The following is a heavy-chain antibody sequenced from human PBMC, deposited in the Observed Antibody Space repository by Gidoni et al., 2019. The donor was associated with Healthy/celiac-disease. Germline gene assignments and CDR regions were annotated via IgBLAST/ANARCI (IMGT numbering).Heavy chain of an antibody. CDR3: AKASRANIAADSGISYYYYGMDV. Sequence: EVQLLESGGGLVQPGGSLRLSCAASGFTFSSYAMRWVRQAPGKGLEWVSAISGSGGSTYYADSVKGRFTISRDNSKNTLYLQMNSLRAEDTAVYYCAKASRANIAADSGISYYYYGMDVWGQGTTVTVSS. J-gene: IGHJ6*02. CDR1: GFTFSSYA. V-gene: IGHV3-23*01. D-gene: IGHD6-13*01. CDR2: ISGSGGST.